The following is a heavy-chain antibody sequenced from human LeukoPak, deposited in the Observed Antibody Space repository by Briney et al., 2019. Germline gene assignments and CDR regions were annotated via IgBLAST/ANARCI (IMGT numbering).Heavy chain of an antibody. CDR1: GFTFSSYS. Sequence: GGSLRLSCAASGFTFSSYSMNWVRQAPGKGLEWVSSISSSSSYIYYADTVKGRFTISRDNAKNSLYLQMNSLRAEDTAVYYCARARSYGYPFDYWGQGTLVTVSS. CDR2: ISSSSSYI. D-gene: IGHD5-18*01. CDR3: ARARSYGYPFDY. J-gene: IGHJ4*02. V-gene: IGHV3-21*01.